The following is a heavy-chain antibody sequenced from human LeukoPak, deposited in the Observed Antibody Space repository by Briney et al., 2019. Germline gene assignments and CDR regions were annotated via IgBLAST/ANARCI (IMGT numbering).Heavy chain of an antibody. J-gene: IGHJ4*02. Sequence: PGGSLRLSCAASGFTVSSNYMSWVRQAPGKGLEWVSVIYSGGSTYYADSVKGRFTISRDNSKNTLYLQMNSLRAEDTAVYYCAREMDCSSTSCHGLDYWGQGTLVTVSS. D-gene: IGHD2-2*01. V-gene: IGHV3-53*01. CDR2: IYSGGST. CDR3: AREMDCSSTSCHGLDY. CDR1: GFTVSSNY.